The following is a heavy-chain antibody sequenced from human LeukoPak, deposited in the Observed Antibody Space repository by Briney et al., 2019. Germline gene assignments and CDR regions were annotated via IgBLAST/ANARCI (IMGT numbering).Heavy chain of an antibody. J-gene: IGHJ4*02. V-gene: IGHV3-33*01. CDR3: ARDRVYYGSGSTFDY. Sequence: GGSLRLSCAASGFTFSSYGMHWVRQAPGKGLEWVAVIWYDGSNKYYADSVKGRSTISRDNSKNTLYLQMNSLRAEDTAVYYCARDRVYYGSGSTFDYWGQGTLVTVSS. D-gene: IGHD3-10*01. CDR1: GFTFSSYG. CDR2: IWYDGSNK.